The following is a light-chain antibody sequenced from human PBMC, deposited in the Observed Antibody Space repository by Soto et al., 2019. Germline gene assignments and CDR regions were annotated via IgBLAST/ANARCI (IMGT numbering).Light chain of an antibody. V-gene: IGKV1-5*01. CDR2: EES. CDR3: QQVKSYPRT. CDR1: QTIDSW. Sequence: DIQMTQSPSTLSASVGDRVTITCRASQTIDSWLAWYQQRPGNPPRLLIYEESTLHSGVPSRFSGRKVGTQFILTIDSLQPEDFATYYCQQVKSYPRTFGGGTKVDIK. J-gene: IGKJ4*01.